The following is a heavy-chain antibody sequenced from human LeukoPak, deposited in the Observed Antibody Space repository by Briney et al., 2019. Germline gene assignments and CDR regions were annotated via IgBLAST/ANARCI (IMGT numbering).Heavy chain of an antibody. CDR3: ARVNINNWHSCDY. Sequence: SETLSLTCAVSGGSISSNNWWGWVRQPPGEGLEWIGEIYHSGSPNYNPSLKSRVTISVDMSRNHFSLNLSSVTAADTAVYYCARVNINNWHSCDYWGQGTLVTVSS. J-gene: IGHJ4*02. CDR1: GGSISSNNW. D-gene: IGHD1-1*01. CDR2: IYHSGSP. V-gene: IGHV4-4*02.